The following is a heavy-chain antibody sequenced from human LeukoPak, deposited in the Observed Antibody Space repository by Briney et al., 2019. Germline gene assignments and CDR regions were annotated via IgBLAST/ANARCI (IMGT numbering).Heavy chain of an antibody. V-gene: IGHV3-23*01. CDR1: GFTFSSYG. J-gene: IGHJ4*02. CDR3: TRDLAGATFSLGY. D-gene: IGHD1-26*01. CDR2: ISGSSGST. Sequence: PGGSLRLSCAASGFTFSSYGMSWVRQAPGKGLEWVSGISGSSGSTYYADSVKGRFTISRDNSKNTLYLQMNSLKTEDTAVYYCTRDLAGATFSLGYWGQGTLVTVSS.